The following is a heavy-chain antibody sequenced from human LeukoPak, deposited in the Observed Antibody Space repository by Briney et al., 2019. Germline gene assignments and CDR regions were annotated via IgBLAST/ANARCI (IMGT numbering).Heavy chain of an antibody. V-gene: IGHV4-61*01. CDR1: GDSVSGISFY. CDR2: IQYSGST. D-gene: IGHD3-22*01. CDR3: VRYYDSSGYWSTPHFDY. J-gene: IGHJ4*02. Sequence: SETLSLTCTVSGDSVSGISFYWRWIRQPPGKGLQYIGYIQYSGSTNYNPSLKSRVTISVDTSKNQFSLKLSSVTAADTAVYYCVRYYDSSGYWSTPHFDYWGQGTLVTVSS.